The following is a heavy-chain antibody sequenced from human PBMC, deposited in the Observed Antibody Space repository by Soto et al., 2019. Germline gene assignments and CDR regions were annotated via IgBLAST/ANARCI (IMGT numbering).Heavy chain of an antibody. CDR3: ARGLRNTAMVTF. CDR1: GFTFSGYS. Sequence: GGSLRLSCAASGFTFSGYSINWVRQAPGKGLEWVSYISISSSTIYYADSVKGRFTISRDNAENSLYLQMNSLRDEDTAVYYCARGLRNTAMVTFWGQGTLVTVSS. D-gene: IGHD5-18*01. J-gene: IGHJ4*02. V-gene: IGHV3-48*02. CDR2: ISISSSTI.